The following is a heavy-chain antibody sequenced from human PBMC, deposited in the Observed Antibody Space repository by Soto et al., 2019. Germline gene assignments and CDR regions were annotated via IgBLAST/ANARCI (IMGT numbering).Heavy chain of an antibody. Sequence: QVQLQESGPGLVKPSQTLSLTCTVSGGSISSGGYYWSWIRQHPGKGLEWIGYIYYSGITYYNPSLKSRVTISVDTSKNQFSLKLSSVTAADTAVYYCAREFCSSTSCYVGDAFDIWGQGTMVTVSS. CDR3: AREFCSSTSCYVGDAFDI. CDR2: IYYSGIT. J-gene: IGHJ3*02. D-gene: IGHD2-2*01. V-gene: IGHV4-31*03. CDR1: GGSISSGGYY.